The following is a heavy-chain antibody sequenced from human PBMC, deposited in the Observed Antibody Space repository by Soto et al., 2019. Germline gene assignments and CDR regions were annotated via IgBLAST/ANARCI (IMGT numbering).Heavy chain of an antibody. D-gene: IGHD6-19*01. CDR2: IKQDGSEK. CDR1: GFTFSSYW. Sequence: EVQLVESGGGLVQPGGSLRLSCAASGFTFSSYWMSWVRQAPGKGLEWVANIKQDGSEKYYVDSVKGRFAISRDNAKNSLYLQMNSLRAEDTAVYYCARQIAVPREDYWGQGTLVTVSS. J-gene: IGHJ4*02. CDR3: ARQIAVPREDY. V-gene: IGHV3-7*01.